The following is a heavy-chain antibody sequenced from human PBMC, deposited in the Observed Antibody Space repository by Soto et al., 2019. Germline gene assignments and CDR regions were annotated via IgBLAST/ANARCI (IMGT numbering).Heavy chain of an antibody. CDR1: GFTFSDYY. CDR3: ARDQRRITGNRGEFDY. V-gene: IGHV3-11*06. Sequence: AGGSLRLSCAASGFTFSDYYMSWIRQAPGKGLEWVSYISSSSSYTNYADSVKGRFTISRDNAKNSLYLQMNSLRAEDTAVYYCARDQRRITGNRGEFDYWGQGTLVTVSS. D-gene: IGHD1-20*01. J-gene: IGHJ4*02. CDR2: ISSSSSYT.